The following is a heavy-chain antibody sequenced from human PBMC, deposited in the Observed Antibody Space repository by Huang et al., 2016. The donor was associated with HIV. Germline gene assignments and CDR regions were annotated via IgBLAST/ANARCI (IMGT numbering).Heavy chain of an antibody. J-gene: IGHJ5*01. CDR1: GYIFTKYG. V-gene: IGHV1-18*01. CDR2: ISAYKGNT. CDR3: ARDHWYPLQNWFDL. Sequence: QVELVQSGAEVKRPGASVRVSCKAAGYIFTKYGIHWVRKAPGQGLGWMGWISAYKGNTNYAEKFQGRVTLTRDTSATTAYMELRDVTSADTAVYYCARDHWYPLQNWFDLWGQGTLVTVSS. D-gene: IGHD1-1*01.